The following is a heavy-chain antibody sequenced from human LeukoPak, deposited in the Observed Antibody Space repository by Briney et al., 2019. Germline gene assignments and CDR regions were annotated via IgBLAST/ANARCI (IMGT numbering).Heavy chain of an antibody. CDR3: ARDPKGDGYAPFFDY. V-gene: IGHV1-69*13. J-gene: IGHJ4*02. CDR1: GGTFSSYA. Sequence: SVKLSCKASGGTFSSYAISCVRQAPGQGREWMGGIISIFGTANYAQKFQGRVTITADESTSTAYKELSSLRSEDTAVYYCARDPKGDGYAPFFDYWGQATLVTVSS. CDR2: IISIFGTA. D-gene: IGHD5-24*01.